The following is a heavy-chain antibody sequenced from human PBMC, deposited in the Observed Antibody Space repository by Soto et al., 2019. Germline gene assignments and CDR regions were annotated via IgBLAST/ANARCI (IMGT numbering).Heavy chain of an antibody. Sequence: GGSLRLSCAASGFIFSNFCIHWVRQAPGKGLEWVAVIWYDGINEYYADSVKGRFTISKDNSKSTLYLHMNSLRAEDTAVYYCARDDIPGIAVSKYGMDVSGQGTTVTVSS. D-gene: IGHD6-19*01. CDR2: IWYDGINE. CDR3: ARDDIPGIAVSKYGMDV. V-gene: IGHV3-33*01. CDR1: GFIFSNFC. J-gene: IGHJ6*02.